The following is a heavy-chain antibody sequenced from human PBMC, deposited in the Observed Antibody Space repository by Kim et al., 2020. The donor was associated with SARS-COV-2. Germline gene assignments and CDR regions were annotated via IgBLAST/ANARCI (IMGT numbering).Heavy chain of an antibody. J-gene: IGHJ6*02. CDR2: IYYSGST. CDR1: GGSISSGDYY. D-gene: IGHD6-19*01. CDR3: ARVPQAVAGFYYYYYGMDV. Sequence: QTLSLTCTVSGGSISSGDYYWSWIRQPPGKGLEWIGYIYYSGSTYYNPSLKSRVTISVDTSKNQFSLKLSSVTVADTAVYYCARVPQAVAGFYYYYYGMDVWGQGTTVTVSS. V-gene: IGHV4-30-4*01.